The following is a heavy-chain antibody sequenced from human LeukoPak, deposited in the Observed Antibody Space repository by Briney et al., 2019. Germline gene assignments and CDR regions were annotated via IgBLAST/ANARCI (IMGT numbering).Heavy chain of an antibody. Sequence: PSETLSLTCTVSGGSISSYYWSWIRQPPGKGLEWIGYIYYSGSTNYNPSLKSRVTISVDTSKNQFSLKLSSVTAAETAVYYCASYHYDSSGYFPFDYWGQGTLVTVSS. D-gene: IGHD3-22*01. CDR2: IYYSGST. CDR3: ASYHYDSSGYFPFDY. CDR1: GGSISSYY. V-gene: IGHV4-59*01. J-gene: IGHJ4*02.